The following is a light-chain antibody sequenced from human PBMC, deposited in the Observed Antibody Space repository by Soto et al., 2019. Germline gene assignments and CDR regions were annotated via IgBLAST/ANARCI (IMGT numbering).Light chain of an antibody. CDR1: QSVSSAY. V-gene: IGKV3-20*01. J-gene: IGKJ5*01. CDR3: QHRAT. CDR2: GTS. Sequence: EIVLTQSPGTLSLSPGERATLSCRASQSVSSAYLAWYQQKPGQAPRLLIYGTSSRATGIPDRFSGSGSGTEFTLTISSLQPDDFATYYCQHRATFGQGTRLEIK.